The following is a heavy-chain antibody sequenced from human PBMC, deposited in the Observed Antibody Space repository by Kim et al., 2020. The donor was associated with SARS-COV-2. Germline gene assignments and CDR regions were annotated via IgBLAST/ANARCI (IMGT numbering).Heavy chain of an antibody. CDR1: GFTFSSYA. J-gene: IGHJ4*02. CDR3: AKGLWQWLVAYVDY. Sequence: GGSLRLSCAASGFTFSSYAMSWVRQAPGKGLEWVSAISGSGGSTYYADSVKGRFTISRDNSKNTLYLQMNSLRAEDTAVYYCAKGLWQWLVAYVDYWGQGTLVTVSS. CDR2: ISGSGGST. D-gene: IGHD6-19*01. V-gene: IGHV3-23*01.